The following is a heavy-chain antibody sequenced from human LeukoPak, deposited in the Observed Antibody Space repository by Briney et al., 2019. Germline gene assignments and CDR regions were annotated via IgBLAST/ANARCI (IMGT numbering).Heavy chain of an antibody. CDR3: ARVDTVMAYYFDL. CDR2: IYSGGTT. CDR1: GFTLSNYW. Sequence: GGSLRLSCVASGFTLSNYWVHWVRQAPGKGLEWVSTIYSGGTTYYADSVMGRFTISRHNSRNTLYLQMNSLRAEDTAVYYCARVDTVMAYYFDLWGQGTLVTVSS. D-gene: IGHD5-18*01. V-gene: IGHV3-53*04. J-gene: IGHJ4*02.